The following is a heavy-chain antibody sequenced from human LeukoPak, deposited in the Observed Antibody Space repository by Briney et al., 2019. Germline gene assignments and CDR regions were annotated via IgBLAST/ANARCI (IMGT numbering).Heavy chain of an antibody. J-gene: IGHJ4*02. CDR3: ARGGWSIAAAGSFDY. CDR2: IYYSGST. Sequence: SETLSLTCTVSGGSISSYYWSWIRQSPGKGLEWIGYIYYSGSTNYNPSLKSRVTISVDTSKNQFSLKLSSVTAADTAVYYCARGGWSIAAAGSFDYWGQGTLVTVSS. V-gene: IGHV4-59*01. D-gene: IGHD6-13*01. CDR1: GGSISSYY.